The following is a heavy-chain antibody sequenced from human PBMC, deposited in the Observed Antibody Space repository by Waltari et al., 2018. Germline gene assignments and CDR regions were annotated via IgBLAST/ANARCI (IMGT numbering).Heavy chain of an antibody. CDR1: GFTFSSYA. CDR2: ISYDGSNK. V-gene: IGHV3-30*01. Sequence: QVQLVESGGGVVQPGRSLRLSCAASGFTFSSYAMHWVRQAPGKGLEWVAGISYDGSNKYYADSVKGRFTISRDNSKNTLYLQMNSLRAEDTAVYYCARGFVVVAATADYWGQGTLVTVSS. D-gene: IGHD2-15*01. CDR3: ARGFVVVAATADY. J-gene: IGHJ4*02.